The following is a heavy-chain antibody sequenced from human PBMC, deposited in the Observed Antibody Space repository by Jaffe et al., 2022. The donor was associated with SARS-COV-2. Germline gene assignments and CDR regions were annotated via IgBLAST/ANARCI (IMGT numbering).Heavy chain of an antibody. CDR3: ATGLAMTQVVEDYYYGMDV. V-gene: IGHV1-24*01. Sequence: QVQLVQSGAEVKKPGASVKVSCKVSGYTLTELSMHWVRQAPGKGLEWMGGFDPEDGETIYAQKFQGRVTMTEDTSTDTAYMELSSLRSEDTAVYYCATGLAMTQVVEDYYYGMDVWGQGTTVTVSS. J-gene: IGHJ6*02. D-gene: IGHD2-2*01. CDR2: FDPEDGET. CDR1: GYTLTELS.